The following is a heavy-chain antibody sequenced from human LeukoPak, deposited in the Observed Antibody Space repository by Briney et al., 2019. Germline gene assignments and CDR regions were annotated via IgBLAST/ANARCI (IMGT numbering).Heavy chain of an antibody. CDR3: ARDLKRFLEWLLPDYYYYYMDV. D-gene: IGHD3-3*01. J-gene: IGHJ6*03. CDR1: GYTFTSYG. Sequence: ASVKVSCKASGYTFTSYGISWGRQAPGQGLEWMGWISAYNGNTNYAQKLQGGGTMTTDTSTSTAYMELRSLRSDDTAVYYCARDLKRFLEWLLPDYYYYYMDVWGKGTTVTVSS. CDR2: ISAYNGNT. V-gene: IGHV1-18*01.